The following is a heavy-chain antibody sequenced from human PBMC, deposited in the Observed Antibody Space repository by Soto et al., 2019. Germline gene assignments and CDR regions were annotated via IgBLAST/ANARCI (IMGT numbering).Heavy chain of an antibody. Sequence: ASVKVSCKASGYTFTSYGISWVRQATGQGLEWMGWISAYNGNTNYAQKLQGRVTMTTDTSTSTAYMELRSLRSDDTAVYYCARDPPDYYDSSTAAFDIWGQGTMVTVSS. CDR3: ARDPPDYYDSSTAAFDI. V-gene: IGHV1-18*01. CDR1: GYTFTSYG. CDR2: ISAYNGNT. D-gene: IGHD3-22*01. J-gene: IGHJ3*02.